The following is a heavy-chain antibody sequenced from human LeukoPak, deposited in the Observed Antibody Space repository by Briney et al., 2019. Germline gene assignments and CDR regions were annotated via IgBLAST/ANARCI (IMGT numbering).Heavy chain of an antibody. Sequence: SVKVSCKASGGTFSSYAISWVRQAPGQGLEWMGRIIPILGIANYAQKFQGRVTITADKSTSTAYMELSSLRSEDTAVYYCARGLTVLRFLEWLLYLDYWGQGTLVTVSS. V-gene: IGHV1-69*04. J-gene: IGHJ4*02. CDR2: IIPILGIA. CDR3: ARGLTVLRFLEWLLYLDY. CDR1: GGTFSSYA. D-gene: IGHD3-3*01.